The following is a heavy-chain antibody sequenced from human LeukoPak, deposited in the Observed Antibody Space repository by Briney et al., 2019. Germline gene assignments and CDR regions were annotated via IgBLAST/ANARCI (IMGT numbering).Heavy chain of an antibody. D-gene: IGHD6-6*01. Sequence: GGSLRLSCAASGFTFSSYSMNWVRQAPEKGLEWVSSISSSSSYIYYADSVKGRFTISRDNAKNSLYLQMNSLRAEDTAVYYCARDEGIAARQVDYWGQGTLVTVSS. V-gene: IGHV3-21*01. CDR2: ISSSSSYI. J-gene: IGHJ4*02. CDR3: ARDEGIAARQVDY. CDR1: GFTFSSYS.